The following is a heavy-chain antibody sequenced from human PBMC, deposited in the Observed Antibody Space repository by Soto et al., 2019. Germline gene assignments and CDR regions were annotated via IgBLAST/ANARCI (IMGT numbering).Heavy chain of an antibody. Sequence: GGSLRLSCAASGFTFSSYGMHWVRQAPGKGLEWVAVISYDGSNKYYADSVKGRFTISRDNSKNTLYLQMNSLRAEDTAVYYCAKDEYSSSWSVALVDYWGQGTLVTVS. CDR1: GFTFSSYG. V-gene: IGHV3-30*18. J-gene: IGHJ4*02. CDR2: ISYDGSNK. D-gene: IGHD6-13*01. CDR3: AKDEYSSSWSVALVDY.